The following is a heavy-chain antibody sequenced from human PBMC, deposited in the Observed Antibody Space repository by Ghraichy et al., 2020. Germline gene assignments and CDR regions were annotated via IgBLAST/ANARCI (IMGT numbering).Heavy chain of an antibody. D-gene: IGHD3-10*01. CDR2: ITGGSSYI. J-gene: IGHJ5*02. CDR3: VRADYSGSGLSWFDP. Sequence: GGTLRLSCAASGFSFSSYNMNWVRQPPGKGLEWVSSITGGSSYIDYADSVKGRFTISRDNAQNALVLQMNSLRVDDMAVYYCVRADYSGSGLSWFDPWGQGTLVTVSS. CDR1: GFSFSSYN. V-gene: IGHV3-21*01.